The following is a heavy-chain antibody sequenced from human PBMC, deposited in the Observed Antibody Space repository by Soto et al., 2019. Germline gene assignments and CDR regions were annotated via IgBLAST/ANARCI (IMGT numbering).Heavy chain of an antibody. D-gene: IGHD1-26*01. CDR1: GITFSTYA. CDR3: AKATGATTLVDN. J-gene: IGHJ4*02. Sequence: EVQLLESGGGLVEPGGSLRLSCAASGITFSTYAMSWVRQAPGKGLEWVSHISGRGTHTYYADSVKGRFTVSRDNSKNTLYLQMNSLRAEDTALYYCAKATGATTLVDNWGQGTLVIVSS. CDR2: ISGRGTHT. V-gene: IGHV3-23*01.